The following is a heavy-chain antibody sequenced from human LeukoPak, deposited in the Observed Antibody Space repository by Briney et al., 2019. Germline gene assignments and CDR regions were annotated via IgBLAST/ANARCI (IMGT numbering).Heavy chain of an antibody. J-gene: IGHJ4*02. Sequence: ASVKVSCKTSGYNFNGYYVNWVRQAPGQGLEWMGWINPHSGGTNYAQKFQGRVTMTRDTSLSTAYMELSRLKFDDTAVYYCARGTYNDILTGKGTPRPSDYWGQGTLVTVSS. CDR3: ARGTYNDILTGKGTPRPSDY. CDR1: GYNFNGYY. D-gene: IGHD3-9*01. V-gene: IGHV1-2*02. CDR2: INPHSGGT.